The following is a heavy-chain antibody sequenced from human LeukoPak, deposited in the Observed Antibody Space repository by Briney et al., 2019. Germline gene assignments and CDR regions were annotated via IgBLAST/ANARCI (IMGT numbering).Heavy chain of an antibody. CDR2: IYYSGST. Sequence: PSETLSLTCTVSGGSISSYYWSWIRQPPGKGLEWIGYIYYSGSTNYNPSLKSRVTISVDTSKSQFSLKLSSVTAADTAVYYCARHYYDSSGYYPWGQGTLVTVSS. CDR1: GGSISSYY. J-gene: IGHJ5*02. CDR3: ARHYYDSSGYYP. V-gene: IGHV4-59*08. D-gene: IGHD3-22*01.